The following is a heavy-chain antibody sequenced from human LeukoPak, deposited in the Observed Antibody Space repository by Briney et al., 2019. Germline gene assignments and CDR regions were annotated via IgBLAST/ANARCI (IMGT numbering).Heavy chain of an antibody. J-gene: IGHJ4*02. CDR2: ISSSSSYI. D-gene: IGHD4-17*01. CDR1: GFTFSSYS. V-gene: IGHV3-21*01. CDR3: AKDSVWKVFDYGDYVVPEY. Sequence: GGSLRLSCAASGFTFSSYSMNWVRQAPGKGLEWVSSISSSSSYIYYADSVKGRFTISRDNAKNSLYLQMNSLGAEDTAVYYCAKDSVWKVFDYGDYVVPEYWGQGTLVTVSS.